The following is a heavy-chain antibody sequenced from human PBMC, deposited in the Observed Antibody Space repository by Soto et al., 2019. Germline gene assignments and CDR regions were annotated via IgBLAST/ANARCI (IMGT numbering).Heavy chain of an antibody. Sequence: GASVKVSCKVSGYTLTELSMHWVRQAPGKGLEWMGGFDPEDGETIYAQKFQGRVTMTEDTSTDTAYMELSSLRSEDTAVYYCASPARCSGGSCYSGNRPYDYWGQGTLVTVSS. V-gene: IGHV1-24*01. CDR1: GYTLTELS. CDR2: FDPEDGET. J-gene: IGHJ4*02. CDR3: ASPARCSGGSCYSGNRPYDY. D-gene: IGHD2-15*01.